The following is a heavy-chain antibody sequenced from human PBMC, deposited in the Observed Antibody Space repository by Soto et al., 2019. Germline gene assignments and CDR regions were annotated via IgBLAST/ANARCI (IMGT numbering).Heavy chain of an antibody. Sequence: ESLKVSWNGSGYTFTDYWIVWVRQMPGKGLELIGLIYPVDSDTRYSPSFQGRVTISADKSISTAFLQWSSLRASDTAMYYCASQKTVIRGPLSSNWFDPWGQGTLVTVSS. CDR1: GYTFTDYW. CDR3: ASQKTVIRGPLSSNWFDP. CDR2: IYPVDSDT. J-gene: IGHJ5*02. D-gene: IGHD2-2*01. V-gene: IGHV5-51*01.